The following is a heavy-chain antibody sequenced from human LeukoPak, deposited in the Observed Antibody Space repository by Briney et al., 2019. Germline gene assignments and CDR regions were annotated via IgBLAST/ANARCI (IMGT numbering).Heavy chain of an antibody. J-gene: IGHJ4*02. CDR1: GHSFTSYW. V-gene: IGHV5-51*01. CDR3: ARLRSSGWYRRGTYYFDY. Sequence: GESLKISCKGSGHSFTSYWIGWVRQMPGKGLEWMGIIYPGDSDTRYSPSFQGQVTISADKSISTAYLQWSSLKASDTAMYYCARLRSSGWYRRGTYYFDYWGQGTLVTVSS. D-gene: IGHD6-19*01. CDR2: IYPGDSDT.